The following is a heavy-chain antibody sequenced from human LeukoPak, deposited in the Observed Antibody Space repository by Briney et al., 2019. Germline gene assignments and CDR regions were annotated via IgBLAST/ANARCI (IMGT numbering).Heavy chain of an antibody. Sequence: PGGSLRLSCAASGFTFISYAMSWVRQAPGKGLEWVSSISGSGGRTSYADSVQGRFTISRDNSKNTLYLEMNSLRAEDTAVYYCAKFYDILTSYFDYWGQGTLVTVSS. CDR3: AKFYDILTSYFDY. J-gene: IGHJ4*02. D-gene: IGHD3-9*01. V-gene: IGHV3-23*01. CDR1: GFTFISYA. CDR2: ISGSGGRT.